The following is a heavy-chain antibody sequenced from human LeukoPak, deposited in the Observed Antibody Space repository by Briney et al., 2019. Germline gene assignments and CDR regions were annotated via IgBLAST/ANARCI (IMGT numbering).Heavy chain of an antibody. Sequence: GASVKVSCKASGYTFSGYYMHWVRQAPGQGLEWMGWINSYTGGTNYAQNFQGRVTMTRDTSISTAYMELSRLRSDDTAVYYCARGGGLTAIPTEDYWGQGTLVTVSS. CDR1: GYTFSGYY. CDR2: INSYTGGT. D-gene: IGHD2-21*02. J-gene: IGHJ4*02. CDR3: ARGGGLTAIPTEDY. V-gene: IGHV1-2*02.